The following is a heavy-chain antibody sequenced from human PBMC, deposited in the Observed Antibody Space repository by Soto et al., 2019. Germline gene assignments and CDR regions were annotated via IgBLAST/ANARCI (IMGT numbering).Heavy chain of an antibody. CDR3: ARDDCSGGSCHDDYGMDV. J-gene: IGHJ6*02. D-gene: IGHD2-15*01. Sequence: ASVKVSCKASGYTFTSYYMHWVRQAPGQGLEWMGIINPSGGSTSYAQKFQGRVTMTRDTSTSTVYMELSSLRSEDTAVYYCARDDCSGGSCHDDYGMDVWGQGTTVPVSS. CDR1: GYTFTSYY. CDR2: INPSGGST. V-gene: IGHV1-46*01.